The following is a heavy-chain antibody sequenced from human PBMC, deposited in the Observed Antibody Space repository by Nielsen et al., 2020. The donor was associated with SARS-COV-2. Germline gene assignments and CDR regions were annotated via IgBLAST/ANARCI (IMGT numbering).Heavy chain of an antibody. J-gene: IGHJ4*02. V-gene: IGHV1-69*13. D-gene: IGHD3-22*01. CDR2: IIPIFGTA. Sequence: SVKVSCKASGGTFSSYAISWVRQAPGQGLEWMGGIIPIFGTANYAQKFQGRVTITADESTSTAYMELSSLRSEDTAVYYCARRGDYYDSSGYFYWGQGILVTVSS. CDR1: GGTFSSYA. CDR3: ARRGDYYDSSGYFY.